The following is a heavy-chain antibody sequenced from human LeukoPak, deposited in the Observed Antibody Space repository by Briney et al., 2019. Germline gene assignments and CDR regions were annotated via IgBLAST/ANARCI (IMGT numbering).Heavy chain of an antibody. CDR3: ARIAARANFDY. CDR2: IYYSGST. CDR1: GGSISSSSYY. J-gene: IGHJ4*02. V-gene: IGHV4-39*07. Sequence: ASETLSLTCTVSGGSISSSSYYWGWIRQPPGKGPEWIGSIYYSGSTYYNPSLKSRVTISVDTSKNQFSLKLSSVTAADTAVYYCARIAARANFDYWGQGTLVTVSS. D-gene: IGHD6-13*01.